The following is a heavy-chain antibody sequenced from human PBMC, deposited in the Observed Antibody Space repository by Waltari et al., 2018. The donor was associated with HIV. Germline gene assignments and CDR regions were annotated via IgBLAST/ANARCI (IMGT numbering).Heavy chain of an antibody. CDR2: IYYSGRT. J-gene: IGHJ4*02. Sequence: QLQLQESGPGLVKPSETLSLTCTVSGGSISSSSYYWGWIRQPPGKGLEWIVSIYYSGRTYYNPPLKSRVTISVDTSKNQFSLKLSSVTAADTAVYYCARAEDIVLAADYWGQGTLVTVSS. D-gene: IGHD2-8*02. V-gene: IGHV4-39*01. CDR3: ARAEDIVLAADY. CDR1: GGSISSSSYY.